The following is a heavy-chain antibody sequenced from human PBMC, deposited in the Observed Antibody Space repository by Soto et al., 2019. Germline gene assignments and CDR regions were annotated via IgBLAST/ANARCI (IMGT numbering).Heavy chain of an antibody. J-gene: IGHJ6*03. V-gene: IGHV3-7*01. CDR2: TNQDGSEK. Sequence: GGSLRLSCAASGFMFRSYWMSWVRQAPGKGLEWVANTNQDGSEKYYVDSVKGRFTISRDNAKNSLYLQMNSLRAEDTAVYFCARPVGDCSINSCYYMDVWGKGTTVTVSS. CDR1: GFMFRSYW. D-gene: IGHD2-2*01. CDR3: ARPVGDCSINSCYYMDV.